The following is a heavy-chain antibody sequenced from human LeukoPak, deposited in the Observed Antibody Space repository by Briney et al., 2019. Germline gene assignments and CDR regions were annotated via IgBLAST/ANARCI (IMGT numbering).Heavy chain of an antibody. CDR3: ARSTIFGVAYFDY. D-gene: IGHD3-3*01. CDR1: GGSISSYY. Sequence: SQTLSLTCIVAGGSISSYYWSWIRQPPGKLLEWVGYIYYSGSTNYNPSLKSRVTISVDPSKLKFSVKLSYVTAADTAVYYCARSTIFGVAYFDYWGQGKLVTVSA. CDR2: IYYSGST. J-gene: IGHJ4*02. V-gene: IGHV4-59*01.